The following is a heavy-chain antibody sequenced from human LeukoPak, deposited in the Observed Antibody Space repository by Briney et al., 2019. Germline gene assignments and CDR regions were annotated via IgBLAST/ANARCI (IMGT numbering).Heavy chain of an antibody. CDR2: FDPEDGET. CDR3: ATLSSLATIPVFAFDI. Sequence: ASVKVSCKVSGYTLTELSMHWVRQAPGKGLEWMGGFDPEDGETIYAQKFQGRVTMTEDTSTDTAYMELSSLRSEDTAVYYCATLSSLATIPVFAFDIWGQGTMVTVSS. D-gene: IGHD5-24*01. J-gene: IGHJ3*02. V-gene: IGHV1-24*01. CDR1: GYTLTELS.